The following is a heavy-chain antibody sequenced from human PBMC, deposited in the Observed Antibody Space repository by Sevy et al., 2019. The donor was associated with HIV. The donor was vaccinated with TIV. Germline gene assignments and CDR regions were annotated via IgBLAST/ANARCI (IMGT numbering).Heavy chain of an antibody. CDR1: EFTVSRNY. Sequence: GGSLRLSCEASEFTVSRNYMNWIRQVPGKGLEWVSLIYSDGSTYYADSVKGRFTISREASKNTLHLQMNNLRGEDTAIYYCARDGPGYHGMDVWGQGTTVTVSS. CDR3: ARDGPGYHGMDV. D-gene: IGHD6-13*01. J-gene: IGHJ6*02. V-gene: IGHV3-53*01. CDR2: IYSDGST.